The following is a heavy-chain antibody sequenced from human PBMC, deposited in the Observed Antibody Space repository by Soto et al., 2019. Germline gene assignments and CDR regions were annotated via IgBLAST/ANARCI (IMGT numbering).Heavy chain of an antibody. CDR2: IYYSGST. CDR3: ARDGGPLAAAWRDYYYMAV. Sequence: SETLSLTCTVSGGCSSSGGYYWSWIRQHPGKGLEWIGYIYYSGSTYYNPSLRSRVTISVDTSKNQFSLKLSSVTAADTAVYYCARDGGPLAAAWRDYYYMAVWGKGTTVTVSS. CDR1: GGCSSSGGYY. V-gene: IGHV4-31*03. J-gene: IGHJ6*03. D-gene: IGHD6-13*01.